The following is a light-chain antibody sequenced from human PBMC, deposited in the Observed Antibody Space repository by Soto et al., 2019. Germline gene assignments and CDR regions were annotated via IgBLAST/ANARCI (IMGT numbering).Light chain of an antibody. CDR1: QSVSTS. J-gene: IGKJ4*01. V-gene: IGKV3-11*01. CDR3: QQRSNWPLT. CDR2: DAS. Sequence: EIVLTQSPATLSLSPGERATLSCRAGQSVSTSLAWYQQKPGQAPRLLIYDASKRATGIPIRFSGSGSGTDFTLTISSLEPEDFAVYYCQQRSNWPLTFGGGTKVEIK.